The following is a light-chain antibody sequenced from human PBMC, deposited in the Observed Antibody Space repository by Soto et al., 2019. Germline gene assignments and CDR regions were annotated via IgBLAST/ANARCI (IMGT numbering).Light chain of an antibody. CDR2: GAS. V-gene: IGKV3-20*01. J-gene: IGKJ1*01. CDR1: QSISGSY. CDR3: QQYGSSPRT. Sequence: EIGLTQSPGTLSLSPGERATLSCRASQSISGSYLAWYQQKPGQAPRLLIYGASGRATGIPDRFSGSGSGTDFALTISRLEPEDFAVYYCQQYGSSPRTFGQGTKVDIK.